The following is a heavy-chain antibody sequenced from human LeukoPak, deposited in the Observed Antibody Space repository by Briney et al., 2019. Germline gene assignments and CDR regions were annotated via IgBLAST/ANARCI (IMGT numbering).Heavy chain of an antibody. CDR1: GLTFSASW. CDR2: MKEDGSVV. J-gene: IGHJ4*02. D-gene: IGHD2-8*02. CDR3: ARYCTGGYSDH. Sequence: GGSLRLSCITSGLTFSASWLSWVRQAPGKGLEWVAHMKEDGSVVDYMDSLRGGFTISRDNAKNSLYLQMDRLRAEDTAVYYCARYCTGGYSDHWGQGTLVTVSS. V-gene: IGHV3-7*01.